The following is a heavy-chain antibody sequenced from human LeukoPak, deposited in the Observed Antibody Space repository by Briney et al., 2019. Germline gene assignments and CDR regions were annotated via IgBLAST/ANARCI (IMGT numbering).Heavy chain of an antibody. D-gene: IGHD3-16*02. J-gene: IGHJ3*02. CDR1: GFTFSSYR. Sequence: PGGSLRLSCAASGFTFSSYRMNWVRQAPGKGLEWVSSISSSSSYIYYADSVKGRFTISRDNAKNSLYLQMNSLRAEDTAVYYCARAHVFGDYVWGSYRHDAFDIWGQGTMVTVSS. CDR3: ARAHVFGDYVWGSYRHDAFDI. V-gene: IGHV3-21*01. CDR2: ISSSSSYI.